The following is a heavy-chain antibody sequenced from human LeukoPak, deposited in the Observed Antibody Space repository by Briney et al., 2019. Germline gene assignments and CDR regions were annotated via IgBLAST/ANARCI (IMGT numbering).Heavy chain of an antibody. CDR2: IYPGDSDP. J-gene: IGHJ4*02. Sequence: GESLKISCKGSGYTFTTYWIDWVRQMPGKGLEWVGIIYPGDSDPRYSPSFQGQVTISADKSISTAYLQWSSLKASDSAMYYCARHGLGSSWFGFDYWGQGTLVTVSS. CDR3: ARHGLGSSWFGFDY. CDR1: GYTFTTYW. V-gene: IGHV5-51*01. D-gene: IGHD6-13*01.